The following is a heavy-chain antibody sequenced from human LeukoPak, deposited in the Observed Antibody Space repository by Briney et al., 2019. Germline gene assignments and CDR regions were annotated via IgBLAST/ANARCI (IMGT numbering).Heavy chain of an antibody. V-gene: IGHV3-64*02. D-gene: IGHD4-17*01. CDR2: ISSSGGNT. Sequence: PGGSLRLSCAASGFTFSGHAMHWVRQAPGKGLEYVSGISSSGGNTYYADSVKGRFTISRDNSKNTLYLQMGGLRAEDMAVYYCARDLDVGDADGDYDYWGQGTLVTVSS. J-gene: IGHJ4*02. CDR1: GFTFSGHA. CDR3: ARDLDVGDADGDYDY.